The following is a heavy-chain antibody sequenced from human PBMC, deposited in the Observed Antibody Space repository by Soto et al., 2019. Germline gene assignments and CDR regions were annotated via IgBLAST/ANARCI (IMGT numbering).Heavy chain of an antibody. V-gene: IGHV2-26*01. J-gene: IGHJ5*02. CDR2: IDSSGEK. D-gene: IGHD6-19*01. CDR3: ARRHLAVAVSPWFDP. CDR1: GLSITDSEMG. Sequence: QVTLKESGPVLVKPTETLTLRCTVSGLSITDSEMGVSWIRQPPGQPLEWLAHIDSSGEKSYRTFLKSRLAISKDTSKSQIVLNMTNMDPADTATYYCARRHLAVAVSPWFDPWGQVIPVTVSS.